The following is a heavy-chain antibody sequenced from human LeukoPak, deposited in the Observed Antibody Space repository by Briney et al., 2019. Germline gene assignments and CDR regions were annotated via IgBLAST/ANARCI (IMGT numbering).Heavy chain of an antibody. CDR1: GFTFDRYS. CDR3: ARDLLWFGESSVG. CDR2: ISGNGYST. D-gene: IGHD3-10*01. V-gene: IGHV3-23*01. J-gene: IGHJ4*02. Sequence: GGSLRLSCAASGFTFDRYSMNWVRQAPGGGVEWVSTISGNGYSTFYADSVKGRFTISRDNSNNTLYLQMNALRADDAALYYCARDLLWFGESSVGWGQGSLVTVSS.